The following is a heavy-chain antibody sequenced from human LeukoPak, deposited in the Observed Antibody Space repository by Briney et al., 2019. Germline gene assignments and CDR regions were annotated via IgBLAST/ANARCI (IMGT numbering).Heavy chain of an antibody. V-gene: IGHV3-7*04. CDR1: GFTFSSYW. CDR3: ARSLAAGFDI. CDR2: MKQDGSEK. Sequence: PGGSLRLSCAASGFTFSSYWMSWVRQAPGKGLEWVANMKQDGSEKYYVDSVRGRFTISRDNAKNSLYLQMNSLRVEDTAVYYCARSLAAGFDIWGQGTMVTVSS. D-gene: IGHD6-25*01. J-gene: IGHJ3*02.